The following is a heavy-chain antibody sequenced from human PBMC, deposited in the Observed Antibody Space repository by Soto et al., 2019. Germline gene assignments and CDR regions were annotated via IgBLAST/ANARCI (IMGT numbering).Heavy chain of an antibody. CDR3: TRDLGYSRSAGYYYGMDV. J-gene: IGHJ6*02. CDR1: GLAFGGYA. Sequence: LRLSCTASGLAFGGYAMSWFRQAPGKGLEWVGFIRSKAYGGTTEYAASVKGRFTISRDDSKSIAYLQMNSLETEDTAVYYCTRDLGYSRSAGYYYGMDVWGQGTTVTVPS. D-gene: IGHD6-13*01. CDR2: IRSKAYGGTT. V-gene: IGHV3-49*03.